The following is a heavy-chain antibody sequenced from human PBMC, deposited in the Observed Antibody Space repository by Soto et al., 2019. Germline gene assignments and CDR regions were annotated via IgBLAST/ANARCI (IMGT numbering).Heavy chain of an antibody. CDR3: ARRVYYDTLTAWYFDY. J-gene: IGHJ4*02. V-gene: IGHV4-34*12. CDR1: GGSFSGYY. Sequence: SETLSLTCAVYGGSFSGYYWSWLRQSPRKGLEWVGEVIDSGNTNSNPSLKSRVTISVDTSKNQFSLKLRSVTAADTAIYYCARRVYYDTLTAWYFDYWGQGTHVTVSS. D-gene: IGHD3-9*01. CDR2: VIDSGNT.